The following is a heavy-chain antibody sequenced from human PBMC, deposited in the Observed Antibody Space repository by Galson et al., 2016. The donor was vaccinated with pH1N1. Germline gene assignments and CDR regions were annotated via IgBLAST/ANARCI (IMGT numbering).Heavy chain of an antibody. CDR1: GYTFTGYY. J-gene: IGHJ4*02. D-gene: IGHD5-12*01. CDR3: ARGSGYSGYDPEYYFDY. V-gene: IGHV1-2*02. Sequence: SVKVSCKASGYTFTGYYMHWVRQAPGQGLEWMGWINPNSGGRNYAQKFQGRVTMTRDTSISTAYMALSRLRSDDTAVYSCARGSGYSGYDPEYYFDYWGQGTLVTASS. CDR2: INPNSGGR.